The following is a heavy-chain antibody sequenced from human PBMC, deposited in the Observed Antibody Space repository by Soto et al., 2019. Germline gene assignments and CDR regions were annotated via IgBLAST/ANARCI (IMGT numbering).Heavy chain of an antibody. CDR1: GYTFTSYD. V-gene: IGHV1-8*01. CDR2: MNPNSGNT. Sequence: GASVKVSCKASGYTFTSYDINWVRQATGQGLEWMGWMNPNSGNTGYAQKFQGGVTMTRNTSISTAYMELSSLRSEDTAVYYCARGAGYCSSTSCYLHNWFDPWGQGTLVTVSS. D-gene: IGHD2-2*03. CDR3: ARGAGYCSSTSCYLHNWFDP. J-gene: IGHJ5*02.